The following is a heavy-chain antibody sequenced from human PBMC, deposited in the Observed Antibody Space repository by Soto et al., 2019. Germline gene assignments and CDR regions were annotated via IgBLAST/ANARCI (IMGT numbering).Heavy chain of an antibody. CDR3: AKDQAPHRYDFWSGYYRRYYYHYGMDV. D-gene: IGHD3-3*01. V-gene: IGHV3-23*01. CDR2: ISGSGGST. Sequence: LRLSCAASGFTFSSYAMSWVRQAPGKGLEWDSAISGSGGSTYYADSVKGRFTISRDNSKNTLYLQMNSRRADDTAVYYCAKDQAPHRYDFWSGYYRRYYYHYGMDVWGQLTTVNVSS. J-gene: IGHJ6*02. CDR1: GFTFSSYA.